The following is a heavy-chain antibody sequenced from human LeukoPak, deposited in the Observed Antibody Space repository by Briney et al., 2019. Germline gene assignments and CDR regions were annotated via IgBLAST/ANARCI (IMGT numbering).Heavy chain of an antibody. J-gene: IGHJ5*02. V-gene: IGHV5-51*01. CDR1: GDTFTNYW. CDR3: ARRGHAFEWLDP. Sequence: GESLKISCKGSGDTFTNYWIGWVRQMPGKGLEWMGTIFPGDSDTRYSPSFQGQVTISADKSISTAYLQWSSLRTSDTAMYFCARRGHAFEWLDPWGQGTLVMVSS. CDR2: IFPGDSDT. D-gene: IGHD3-9*01.